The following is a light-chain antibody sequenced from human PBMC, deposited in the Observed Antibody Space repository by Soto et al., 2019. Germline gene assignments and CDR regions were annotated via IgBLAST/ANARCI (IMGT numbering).Light chain of an antibody. Sequence: QSALTQPASVSGSPGQSITVSCTGTSNDVGAYNYVSWYQQHPGTAPKLMIYDVSNRPSGVSNRFSGSKSGNTASLTISGLQADDEADYYCTSYTSSRTYVFGTGTKLTVL. CDR1: SNDVGAYNY. J-gene: IGLJ1*01. V-gene: IGLV2-14*03. CDR2: DVS. CDR3: TSYTSSRTYV.